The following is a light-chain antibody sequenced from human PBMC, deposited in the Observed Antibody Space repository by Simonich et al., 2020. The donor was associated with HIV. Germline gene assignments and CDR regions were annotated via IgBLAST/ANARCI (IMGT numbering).Light chain of an antibody. Sequence: QSVLTQPPSVSGAPGQRVTISCTGSSSNIGADYDVHCNQQLPGTAPKLLIYVTSNRPSGVPDLFSDSKSGTSASLAITGLQAEDEADYYCQSYDYSLSGWVFGGGTKLTVL. J-gene: IGLJ3*02. V-gene: IGLV1-40*01. CDR3: QSYDYSLSGWV. CDR2: VTS. CDR1: SSNIGADYD.